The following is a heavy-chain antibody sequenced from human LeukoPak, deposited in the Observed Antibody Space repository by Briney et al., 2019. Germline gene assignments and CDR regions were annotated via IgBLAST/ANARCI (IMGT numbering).Heavy chain of an antibody. CDR1: GYAFTKFW. J-gene: IGHJ4*02. CDR2: IYPDDSDT. Sequence: GESLKISCETSGYAFTKFWVGWVRQTPGGGLEWLGMIYPDDSDTRDSPSFQGQVTMSVDKSISILYLHWSSLKASDTAIYYCVRGKGSGTYYGFDYWGQGTVVSVVS. D-gene: IGHD3-10*01. CDR3: VRGKGSGTYYGFDY. V-gene: IGHV5-51*01.